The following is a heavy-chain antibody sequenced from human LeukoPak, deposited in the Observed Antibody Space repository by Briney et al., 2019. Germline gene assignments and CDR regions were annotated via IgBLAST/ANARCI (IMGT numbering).Heavy chain of an antibody. J-gene: IGHJ4*02. CDR2: ISYDGSNK. V-gene: IGHV3-30-3*01. D-gene: IGHD3-9*01. CDR3: ARVVLRYFDLADY. Sequence: GGSLRLSCAASGFTFSIYAVHWVRQAPGKGLEWVAVISYDGSNKYYADSVKGRFTISRDNSKNTLYLQMNSLRAEDTAVYYCARVVLRYFDLADYWGQGTLVTVSS. CDR1: GFTFSIYA.